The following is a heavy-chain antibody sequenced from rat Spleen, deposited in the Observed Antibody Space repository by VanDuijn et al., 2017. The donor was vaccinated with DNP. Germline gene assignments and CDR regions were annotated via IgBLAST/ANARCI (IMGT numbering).Heavy chain of an antibody. CDR1: GFTFSDYH. V-gene: IGHV5-22*01. CDR2: ISYDGGST. CDR3: ARPARGWFAY. J-gene: IGHJ3*01. Sequence: EVQLVESGGGLVQPGRSLKLSCAASGFTFSDYHMAWVRQAPTKGLEWVAYISYDGGSTYNGDSVKGRFTISRDNAKSTLYLQMNSLRSEDMATYYCARPARGWFAYWGQGTLVTVSS.